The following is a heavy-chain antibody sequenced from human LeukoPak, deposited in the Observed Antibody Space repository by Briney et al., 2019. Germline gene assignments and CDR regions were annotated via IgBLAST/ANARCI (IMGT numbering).Heavy chain of an antibody. CDR3: AKDFVDYYDSSGYPLHAFDI. J-gene: IGHJ3*02. CDR2: IWYDGSNI. Sequence: PGGSLTLSCAASGLTLSSSGMHWVRQAPGKGLEWVAHIWYDGSNIYYADSVKGRFTVSRDNSKNTVYLQMNSLRAEDTAVYYCAKDFVDYYDSSGYPLHAFDIWGQGTTVTVSS. D-gene: IGHD3-22*01. V-gene: IGHV3-33*06. CDR1: GLTLSSSG.